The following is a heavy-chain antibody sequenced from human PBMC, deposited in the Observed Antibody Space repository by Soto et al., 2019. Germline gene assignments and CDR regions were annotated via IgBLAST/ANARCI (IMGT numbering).Heavy chain of an antibody. V-gene: IGHV4-59*01. J-gene: IGHJ4*02. CDR1: GGSISSYY. Sequence: QVQLQESGPGLVKPSETLSLTCTVSGGSISSYYWSWIRQPPGKGLEWIGYIYYSGSTNYNPSLKRGVEVSVDASKTKCSLQLSSVTAAATAVYYCARVEERAAMPAGYLGQGTLVTVSP. CDR3: ARVEERAAMPAGY. D-gene: IGHD2-2*01. CDR2: IYYSGST.